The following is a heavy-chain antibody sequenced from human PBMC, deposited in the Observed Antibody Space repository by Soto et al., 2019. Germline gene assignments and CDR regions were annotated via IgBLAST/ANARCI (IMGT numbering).Heavy chain of an antibody. CDR1: GFTFRNYD. J-gene: IGHJ4*02. CDR2: ISTRGGGP. D-gene: IGHD3-22*01. CDR3: VKGEYYYDGSAYYPFDY. V-gene: IGHV3-23*01. Sequence: GGSLRLSCAASGFTFRNYDMSWVRQAPGKGLEWVSAISTRGGGPYYAESVKGRFTISRDNSKNTAYLQMSSLRPEDTAVYYCVKGEYYYDGSAYYPFDYWGQGRMVTVSS.